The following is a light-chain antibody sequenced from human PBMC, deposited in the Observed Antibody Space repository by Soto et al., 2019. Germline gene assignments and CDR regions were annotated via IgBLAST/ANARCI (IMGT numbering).Light chain of an antibody. V-gene: IGKV3-20*01. Sequence: EIVLTQSPATLSLSRGDRATLSCRASQIGSGKYLAWYHQRPGQAPRVLIHSASSRATGIPDRFTGSGSGTDFTLTITRLEPEDFGVYYCQQYSSLPRPFGQGTKVDI. J-gene: IGKJ1*01. CDR1: QIGSGKY. CDR2: SAS. CDR3: QQYSSLPRP.